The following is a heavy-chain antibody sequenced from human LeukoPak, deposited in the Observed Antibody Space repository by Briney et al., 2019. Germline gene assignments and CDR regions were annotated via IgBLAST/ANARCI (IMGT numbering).Heavy chain of an antibody. CDR3: AGDFDY. V-gene: IGHV3-20*04. CDR1: GFTFDDYG. Sequence: GGSLRLSCAASGFTFDDYGMSWVRQAPGKGLEWVSGINWNGGSTGYADSVKGRFTISRDNFRNMLYLQMNSLRTEDSAVYYCAGDFDYGGKGTLVTVSS. CDR2: INWNGGST. J-gene: IGHJ4*02.